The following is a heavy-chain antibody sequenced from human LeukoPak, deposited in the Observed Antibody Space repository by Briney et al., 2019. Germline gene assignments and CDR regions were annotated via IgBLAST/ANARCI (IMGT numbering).Heavy chain of an antibody. CDR2: IYTSGST. CDR1: GGSISSGRYC. D-gene: IGHD3-22*01. J-gene: IGHJ4*02. Sequence: PSETLSLTCTVSGGSISSGRYCWSWIRQPAGKGLEWIGRIYTSGSTNYNPSLKSRVTISVDTSKNQFSLKLSSVTAADTAVYYCARVGHYYDSSRVDYWGQGTLVTVSS. V-gene: IGHV4-61*02. CDR3: ARVGHYYDSSRVDY.